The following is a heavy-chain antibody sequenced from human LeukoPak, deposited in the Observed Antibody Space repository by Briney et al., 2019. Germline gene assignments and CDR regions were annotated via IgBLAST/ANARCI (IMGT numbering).Heavy chain of an antibody. D-gene: IGHD2-15*01. J-gene: IGHJ4*02. CDR1: GFTFSDYY. V-gene: IGHV3-23*01. CDR3: AKDGEYCSGGSCYSTFDY. Sequence: PGGSLRLSCAASGFTFSDYYMSWIRQAPGKGLEWVSAISGSGGSTYYADSVKGRFTISRDNSKNTLYLQMNSLRAEDTAVYYCAKDGEYCSGGSCYSTFDYWGQGTLVTVSS. CDR2: ISGSGGST.